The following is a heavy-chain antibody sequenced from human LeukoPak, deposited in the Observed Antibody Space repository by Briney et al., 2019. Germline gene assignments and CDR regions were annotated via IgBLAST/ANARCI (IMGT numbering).Heavy chain of an antibody. D-gene: IGHD3-22*01. CDR2: ISWNSGSI. J-gene: IGHJ3*02. CDR1: GFTFDDYA. Sequence: GGSLRLSCAASGFTFDDYAMHWVRQAPGKGLEWVSGISWNSGSIGYADSVKGRFTISRDNAKNSLYLQMNSLRAEDMALYYCAKASKGSSGYSNDAFDIWGQGTMVTVSS. V-gene: IGHV3-9*03. CDR3: AKASKGSSGYSNDAFDI.